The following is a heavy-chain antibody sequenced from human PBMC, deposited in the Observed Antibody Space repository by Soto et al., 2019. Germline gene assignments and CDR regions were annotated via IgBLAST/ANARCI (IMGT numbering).Heavy chain of an antibody. V-gene: IGHV1-69*01. J-gene: IGHJ6*02. D-gene: IGHD2-15*01. CDR1: GDSFNEYA. CDR3: AAATESTTGGRLDV. CDR2: IIPILNLV. Sequence: VQLEQSETEVRKPGSSVKLSGKTSGDSFNEYAISWVRQSPGQGLEWMGGIIPILNLVRYAEKFQGRVTISATDSTGTACLEVTRWRSEDIATYDCAAATESTTGGRLDVWGLVTRVSVSS.